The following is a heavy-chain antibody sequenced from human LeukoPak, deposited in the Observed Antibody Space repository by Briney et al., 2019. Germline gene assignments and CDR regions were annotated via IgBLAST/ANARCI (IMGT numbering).Heavy chain of an antibody. D-gene: IGHD2-15*01. J-gene: IGHJ4*02. Sequence: PGGSLRLSCAASGFTFSSYSMNWVRQAPGKGLEWVSSISSSSSYIYYADSVKGRFTISRDNAKNSLYLQMNSLRAEDTAVYYCARERDCSGGSCPFDYWGQGTLVTVSS. V-gene: IGHV3-21*01. CDR3: ARERDCSGGSCPFDY. CDR2: ISSSSSYI. CDR1: GFTFSSYS.